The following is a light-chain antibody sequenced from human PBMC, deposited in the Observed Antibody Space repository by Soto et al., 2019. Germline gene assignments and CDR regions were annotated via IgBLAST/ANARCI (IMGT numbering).Light chain of an antibody. CDR2: SNN. CDR1: SSNIGSNT. Sequence: QSVLTQPRSASGTPGQRVTISCSGSSSNIGSNTVNWYQQLPGTAPKLLIYSNNQRPSGVPDRFSGSKSGTSASLAISGLQSEDEADYCCAAWDDSLNGPSWVFGGGTKLTVL. J-gene: IGLJ3*02. V-gene: IGLV1-44*01. CDR3: AAWDDSLNGPSWV.